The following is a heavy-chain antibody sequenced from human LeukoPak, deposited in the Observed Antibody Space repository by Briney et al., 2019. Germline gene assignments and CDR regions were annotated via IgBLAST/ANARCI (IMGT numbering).Heavy chain of an antibody. CDR3: ARGPAYGARSDYLDY. CDR2: ISYDEISR. D-gene: IGHD3-10*01. Sequence: GGSLRLSCSASGFTFSAYDMHWVRQAPGKGLEWLAVISYDEISRHFVDSVKGRFTVSRDNAKNSLFLQMNSLRAEDTAVYYCARGPAYGARSDYLDYWGRGTLVTVSS. V-gene: IGHV3-30*03. CDR1: GFTFSAYD. J-gene: IGHJ4*02.